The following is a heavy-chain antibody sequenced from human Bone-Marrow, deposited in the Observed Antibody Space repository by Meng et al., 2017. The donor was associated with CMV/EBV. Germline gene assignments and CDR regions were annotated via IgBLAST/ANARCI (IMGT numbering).Heavy chain of an antibody. D-gene: IGHD3-22*01. CDR1: GGYISSGDND. CDR3: ARWAYYYDSSGLDY. V-gene: IGHV4-30-4*08. CDR2: IYYSGST. Sequence: GMLKRSEPLSLTCTVSGGYISSGDNDWSWIRQPPGKGLEWIGYIYYSGSTYYNPSLKSRVTISVDTSKNQCSLKLSSVTAADTAVYYCARWAYYYDSSGLDYWGQGTLVTVSS. J-gene: IGHJ4*02.